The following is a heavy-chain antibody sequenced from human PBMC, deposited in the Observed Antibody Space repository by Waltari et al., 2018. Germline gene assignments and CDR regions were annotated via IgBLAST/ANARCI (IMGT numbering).Heavy chain of an antibody. V-gene: IGHV4-30-4*08. CDR2: IYYSGIS. Sequence: QVQLQESGPGLVKPSQTLSLTCTVSGGSISSGDYYWSWIRQPPGKGLEWIGYIYYSGISHSNPALKSRVTISGDTSKNHVALKLSSGTAADTAVYYCARGVVAVGGMDVWGQGTTVTVSS. CDR3: ARGVVAVGGMDV. J-gene: IGHJ6*02. D-gene: IGHD2-15*01. CDR1: GGSISSGDYY.